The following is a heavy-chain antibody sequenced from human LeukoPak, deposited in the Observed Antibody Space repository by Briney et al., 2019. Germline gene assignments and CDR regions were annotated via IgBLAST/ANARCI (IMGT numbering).Heavy chain of an antibody. CDR3: ARGPTGTTDY. Sequence: ASVKVSCKASGGTFSSYAINWVRQATGQGLEWMGWMNPNSGNTGYAQKFQGRVTMTRNTSISTAYMELSSLRSEDTAVYYCARGPTGTTDYWGQGTLVTVSS. CDR1: GGTFSSYA. D-gene: IGHD1-7*01. CDR2: MNPNSGNT. J-gene: IGHJ4*02. V-gene: IGHV1-8*02.